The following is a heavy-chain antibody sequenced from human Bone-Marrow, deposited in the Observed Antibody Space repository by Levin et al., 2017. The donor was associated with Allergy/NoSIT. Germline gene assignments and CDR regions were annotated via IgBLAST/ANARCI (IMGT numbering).Heavy chain of an antibody. V-gene: IGHV3-11*01. Sequence: SCAASGFIFSDYYMTWIRQAPGRGLEWVSSISTSASNIYYADSVKGRFTVSRDNANNSLFLHMRSLTAEDTAVYYCARGADWFDPWGQGTLVTVSS. CDR3: ARGADWFDP. CDR2: ISTSASNI. J-gene: IGHJ5*02. CDR1: GFIFSDYY.